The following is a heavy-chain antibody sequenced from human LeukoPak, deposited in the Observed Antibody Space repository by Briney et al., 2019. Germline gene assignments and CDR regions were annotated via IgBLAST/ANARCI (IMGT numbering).Heavy chain of an antibody. CDR3: ARELVTTRGTFEY. CDR1: GFTVSSYY. D-gene: IGHD5-12*01. CDR2: ISGGGTR. J-gene: IGHJ4*02. V-gene: IGHV3-53*01. Sequence: PGGSLRLSCAASGFTVSSYYMTWVRQAPGKGLEWVSLISGGGTRDYADSVKGRFTISRENSKNTVFLQMNSLTVEDTAVYYCARELVTTRGTFEYWGLGTLVTVSS.